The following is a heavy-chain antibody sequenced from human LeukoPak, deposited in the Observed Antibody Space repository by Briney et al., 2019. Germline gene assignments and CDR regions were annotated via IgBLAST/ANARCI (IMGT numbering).Heavy chain of an antibody. D-gene: IGHD3-10*01. V-gene: IGHV1-2*02. Sequence: ASVKVSCKASGYTFTGYYMHWVRQAPGQGLEWTGWINPNSGGTNYAQKFQGRVTMTRDTSISTAYMELSRLRSDDTAVYYCAREEYYGSGSYWIYYFDYWGQGTLVTVSS. CDR2: INPNSGGT. CDR3: AREEYYGSGSYWIYYFDY. CDR1: GYTFTGYY. J-gene: IGHJ4*02.